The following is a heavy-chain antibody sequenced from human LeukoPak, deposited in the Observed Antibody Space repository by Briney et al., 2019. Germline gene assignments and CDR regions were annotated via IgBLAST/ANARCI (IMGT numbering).Heavy chain of an antibody. CDR1: GYTFTSYG. D-gene: IGHD2-15*01. Sequence: ASVKVSCKASGYTFTSYGISWVRQAPAQGREWMGWISAYNGNTNYAQKFQGRVTMTRDTSTSTVYMELSSLRSEDTAVYYCARGWLRYFDHWGQGTLVTVSS. CDR3: ARGWLRYFDH. CDR2: ISAYNGNT. V-gene: IGHV1-18*01. J-gene: IGHJ4*02.